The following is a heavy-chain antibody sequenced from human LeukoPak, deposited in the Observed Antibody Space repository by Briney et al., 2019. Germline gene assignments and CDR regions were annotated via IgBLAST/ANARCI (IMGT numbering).Heavy chain of an antibody. CDR2: IYTSGST. V-gene: IGHV4-61*02. J-gene: IGHJ5*02. D-gene: IGHD3-10*01. CDR3: ARSYYYGSGSYYYNWFDP. CDR1: GGSISSGSYY. Sequence: SETLSLTCTVSGGSISSGSYYWSWIRQPAGKGLEWIGRIYTSGSTNYNPSLKSRVTMSVDTSKNQFSLKLSSVTAADTAVYYCARSYYYGSGSYYYNWFDPWGQGTLVTVSS.